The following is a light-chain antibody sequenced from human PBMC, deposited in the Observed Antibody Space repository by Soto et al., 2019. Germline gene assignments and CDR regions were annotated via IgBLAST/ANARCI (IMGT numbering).Light chain of an antibody. V-gene: IGKV1-27*01. CDR1: QYISVY. Sequence: DIPMTQSPSSLSASVGDRVTITCRASQYISVYLAWYQQKPGKVPKLLIYSASTLQSGVPSRFSGSGSGTDFTLTISSLQPEDVATYYCQKFNTAPLTFGQGTRLEIK. J-gene: IGKJ5*01. CDR3: QKFNTAPLT. CDR2: SAS.